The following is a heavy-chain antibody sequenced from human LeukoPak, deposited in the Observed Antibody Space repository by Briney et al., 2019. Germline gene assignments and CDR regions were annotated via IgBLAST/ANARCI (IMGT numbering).Heavy chain of an antibody. J-gene: IGHJ3*02. CDR2: ISYDGSNK. CDR3: AKDHGGIAI. V-gene: IGHV3-30*18. CDR1: GFTFSSYG. Sequence: GGSLRLSCAASGFTFSSYGMHWVRQAPGRGLEWVAVISYDGSNKYYADSVKGRFTISRDNSKNTLYLQMNSLRAEDTAVYYCAKDHGGIAIWGQGTMVTVSS. D-gene: IGHD6-13*01.